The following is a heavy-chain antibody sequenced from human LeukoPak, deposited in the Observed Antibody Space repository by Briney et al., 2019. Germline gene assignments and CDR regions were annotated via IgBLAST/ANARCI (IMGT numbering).Heavy chain of an antibody. CDR2: INPNSGGT. CDR3: AKDRAVATIGGIDY. D-gene: IGHD5-12*01. V-gene: IGHV1-2*02. CDR1: GYTFTGYY. Sequence: ASVKISCKASGYTFTGYYMHWVRQAPGQGLEWMGWINPNSGGTNYAQKFQGRVTMTRDTSISTVYMELSRLRSDDTAVYYCAKDRAVATIGGIDYWGQGTLVTVSS. J-gene: IGHJ4*02.